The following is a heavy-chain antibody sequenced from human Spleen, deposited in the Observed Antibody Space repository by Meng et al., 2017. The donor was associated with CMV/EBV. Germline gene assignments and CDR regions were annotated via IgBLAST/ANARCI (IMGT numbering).Heavy chain of an antibody. CDR1: GFTFSGYS. CDR3: AKGVYYGMDV. CDR2: ISSSSSYI. Sequence: GGSLRFSCAASGFTFSGYSMNWVRQAPGKGLEWVSSISSSSSYIYYADSVKGRFTISRDNAKNSLYLQMNSLRTEDTALYYCAKGVYYGMDVWGQGTTVTVSS. V-gene: IGHV3-21*04. J-gene: IGHJ6*02.